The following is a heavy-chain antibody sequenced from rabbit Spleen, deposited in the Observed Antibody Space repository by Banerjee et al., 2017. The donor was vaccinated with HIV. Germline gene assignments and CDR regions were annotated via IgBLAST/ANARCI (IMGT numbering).Heavy chain of an antibody. CDR1: RIDLMSIA. V-gene: IGHV1S47*01. Sequence: QEQLKETGGGLVQPGGSLTLSCKASRIDLMSIAMSWVRQAPGKGLVWIGDIYPGFGITNYANWVKGRFTISSDNAQNTVDLQMNSLTAADTATYFCTRNANGGWDLWGQGTLVTVS. J-gene: IGHJ4*01. CDR3: TRNANGGWDL. CDR2: IYPGFGIT. D-gene: IGHD4-1*01.